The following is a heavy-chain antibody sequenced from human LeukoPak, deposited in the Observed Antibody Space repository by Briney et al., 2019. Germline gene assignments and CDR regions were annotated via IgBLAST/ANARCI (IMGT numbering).Heavy chain of an antibody. CDR2: ISYDGSNK. V-gene: IGHV3-30-3*01. Sequence: GGSLRLSCAASGFTFSSYAMHWVRQAPGKGLEWVAVISYDGSNKYYADSVKGRFTISRDNSKNTLYLQMNSLRAEDTAVYYCAKDNPRYNWNGGFDPWGQGTLVTVSS. CDR3: AKDNPRYNWNGGFDP. J-gene: IGHJ5*02. CDR1: GFTFSSYA. D-gene: IGHD1-20*01.